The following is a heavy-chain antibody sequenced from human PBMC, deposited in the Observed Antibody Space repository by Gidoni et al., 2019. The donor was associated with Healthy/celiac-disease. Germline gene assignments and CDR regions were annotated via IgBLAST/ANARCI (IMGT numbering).Heavy chain of an antibody. CDR3: ATIPCYDILTGPTGDY. Sequence: QLQLQESGPGLVKPSETLSLTCTVSGGSISSSSYYWGWIRQPPGKGLEWIGSIYYSGSTYYNPSLKSRVTISVDTSKNQFSLKLSSVTAADTAVYYCATIPCYDILTGPTGDYWGQGTLVTVSS. CDR2: IYYSGST. V-gene: IGHV4-39*01. CDR1: GGSISSSSYY. D-gene: IGHD3-9*01. J-gene: IGHJ4*02.